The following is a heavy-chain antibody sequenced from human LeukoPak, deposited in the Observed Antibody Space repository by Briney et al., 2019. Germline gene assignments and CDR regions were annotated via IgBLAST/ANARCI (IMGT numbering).Heavy chain of an antibody. D-gene: IGHD3-16*01. V-gene: IGHV4-39*07. J-gene: IGHJ4*02. CDR2: IYYSGST. CDR3: ARVSYWGKDYDY. CDR1: GGSISSSSYY. Sequence: SETLSLTCTVSGGSISSSSYYWGWIRQPPGKGLEWIGSIYYSGSTYYNPSLKSRVTISVDTSKNQFSLKLSSVTAADTAVYYCARVSYWGKDYDYWGQGTLVTVSS.